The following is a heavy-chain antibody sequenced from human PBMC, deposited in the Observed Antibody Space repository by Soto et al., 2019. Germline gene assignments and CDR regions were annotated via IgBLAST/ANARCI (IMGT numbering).Heavy chain of an antibody. Sequence: SETLSLTCTVSGGSISSYYWSWIRQPPGKGLEWIGYIYYSGSTNYNPSLKSRVTISVDTSKNQFSLKLSSVTAADTAVYYCARVHGSGSFDYWGQGTLVTVSS. V-gene: IGHV4-59*01. D-gene: IGHD3-10*01. CDR1: GGSISSYY. J-gene: IGHJ4*02. CDR3: ARVHGSGSFDY. CDR2: IYYSGST.